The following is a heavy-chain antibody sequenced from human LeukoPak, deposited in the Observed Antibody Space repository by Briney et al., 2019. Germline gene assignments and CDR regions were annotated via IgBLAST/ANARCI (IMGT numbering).Heavy chain of an antibody. CDR3: ARGPAARGTYYDFWSGGGYFDY. Sequence: ASVKVSCKASGYTFTGYYMHWVRQAPGQGLEWMGWINPNSGGTNYAQKFQGRVTMTRDTSISTAYMELSRLRSDDTAVYYCARGPAARGTYYDFWSGGGYFDYWGQGTLVTVSS. J-gene: IGHJ4*02. V-gene: IGHV1-2*02. CDR1: GYTFTGYY. CDR2: INPNSGGT. D-gene: IGHD3-3*01.